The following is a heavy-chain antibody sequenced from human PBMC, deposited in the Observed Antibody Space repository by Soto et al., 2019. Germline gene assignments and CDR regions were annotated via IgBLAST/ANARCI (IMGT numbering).Heavy chain of an antibody. Sequence: GGSLRLSCAASGFTVSSNYMSWVRQAPGKGLEWVSVIYSGGSTYYADSVKGRFTISRDNSKNTLYLQMNSLRAEDTAVYYCARELYYYGSGTRFDYWGQGTLVTVSS. CDR2: IYSGGST. V-gene: IGHV3-66*01. J-gene: IGHJ4*02. D-gene: IGHD3-10*01. CDR3: ARELYYYGSGTRFDY. CDR1: GFTVSSNY.